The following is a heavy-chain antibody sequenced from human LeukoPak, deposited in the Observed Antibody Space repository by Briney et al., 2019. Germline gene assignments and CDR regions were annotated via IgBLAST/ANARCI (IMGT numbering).Heavy chain of an antibody. D-gene: IGHD3-22*01. CDR3: AALDDYDSSGYPPG. J-gene: IGHJ4*02. Sequence: APVKVSCKVSGYTLTKLSMHWVRQAPGKGLEWMGGFDPEDGETIYAQKFQGRVTMTEDTSTDTAYMELSSLRSEDTAVYYCAALDDYDSSGYPPGWGQGTLVTVSS. CDR2: FDPEDGET. V-gene: IGHV1-24*01. CDR1: GYTLTKLS.